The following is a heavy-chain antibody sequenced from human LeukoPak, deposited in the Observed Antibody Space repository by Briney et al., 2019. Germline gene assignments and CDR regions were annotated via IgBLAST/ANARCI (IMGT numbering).Heavy chain of an antibody. CDR1: GFTFSSYA. CDR2: ISYDGSNK. D-gene: IGHD2/OR15-2a*01. Sequence: PGGSLRLSCAASGFTFSSYAMHWVRQAPGKGLEWVAVISYDGSNKYYADSVKGRFTISRDNSKNTLYLQMNSLRAEDTAVYYCAKLTEYWGQGTLVTVSS. V-gene: IGHV3-30*04. J-gene: IGHJ4*02. CDR3: AKLTEY.